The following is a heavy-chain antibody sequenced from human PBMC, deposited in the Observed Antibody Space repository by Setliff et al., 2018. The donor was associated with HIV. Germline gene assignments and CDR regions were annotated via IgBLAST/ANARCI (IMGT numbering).Heavy chain of an antibody. CDR2: INHNKSS. V-gene: IGHV4-34*01. CDR1: GESLSDYY. Sequence: SETLSLTCAVYGESLSDYYWSWIRQPPGKGLEWIGEINHNKSSDYNPSLKSRVTMSVDTSKNQFSLKVKSVTAADTAVYYCARGIGTRYNYYMDVWGIGTTVTVSS. D-gene: IGHD1-20*01. CDR3: ARGIGTRYNYYMDV. J-gene: IGHJ6*03.